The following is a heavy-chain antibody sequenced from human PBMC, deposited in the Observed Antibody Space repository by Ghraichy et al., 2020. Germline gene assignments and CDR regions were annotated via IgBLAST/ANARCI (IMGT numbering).Heavy chain of an antibody. J-gene: IGHJ2*01. V-gene: IGHV4-34*01. CDR3: ARVRRDGSKVYWYFDL. Sequence: LNISCAVYGGSFSVYYWSWIRQPPGKGLEWIGEINQSGDTNINYDPSLKSRVTMSVDTSKNQFSLKLTSVTAADTAVYYCARVRRDGSKVYWYFDLWGRGTLVTVSS. CDR1: GGSFSVYY. D-gene: IGHD5-24*01. CDR2: INQSGDT.